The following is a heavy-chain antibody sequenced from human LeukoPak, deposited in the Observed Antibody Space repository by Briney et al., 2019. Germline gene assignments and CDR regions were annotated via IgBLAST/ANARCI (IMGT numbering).Heavy chain of an antibody. CDR3: AREYTSGWFDH. CDR2: ISYDGRNI. CDR1: GFTFTRYN. V-gene: IGHV3-30*04. D-gene: IGHD3-22*01. J-gene: IGHJ5*02. Sequence: GGSLRLSCAASGFTFTRYNIHWVRQAPGKGLEWVAVISYDGRNIYYADSVKGRFTISRDNSKNTLYLRMNSLRAEDTAVYFCAREYTSGWFDHWGQGTLVTISS.